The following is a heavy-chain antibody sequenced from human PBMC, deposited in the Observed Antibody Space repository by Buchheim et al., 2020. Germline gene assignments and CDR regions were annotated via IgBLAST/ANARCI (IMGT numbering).Heavy chain of an antibody. V-gene: IGHV3-30*04. J-gene: IGHJ2*01. Sequence: QVQLVESGGGVVQPGRSLRLSCAASGFTFSRYAMHWVRQAPGKGLEWVAVISYDGSNKYYADSVKGRFTISRDNSTNTLSLKMNSLRAEDTAVYYCARVWGLDPLLSNWYFDLWGRGTL. D-gene: IGHD1-26*01. CDR2: ISYDGSNK. CDR3: ARVWGLDPLLSNWYFDL. CDR1: GFTFSRYA.